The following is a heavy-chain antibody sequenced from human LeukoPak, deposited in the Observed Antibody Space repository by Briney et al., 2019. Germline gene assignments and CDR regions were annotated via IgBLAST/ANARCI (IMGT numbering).Heavy chain of an antibody. Sequence: GGSLRLSCAASGFTFSGYGMHWVRQAPGKGLEWVAVIWYDGSNKYYADSVKGRFTISRDNSKNTLYLQMNSLGAEDTAVYYCAKKKALDFDYWGQGTLVTVSS. CDR1: GFTFSGYG. J-gene: IGHJ4*02. CDR3: AKKKALDFDY. CDR2: IWYDGSNK. V-gene: IGHV3-33*06.